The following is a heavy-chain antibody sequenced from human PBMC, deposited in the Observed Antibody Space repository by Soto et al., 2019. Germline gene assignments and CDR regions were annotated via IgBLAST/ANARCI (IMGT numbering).Heavy chain of an antibody. CDR1: GGTFSSYA. CDR2: IIPIFGTA. D-gene: IGHD2-15*01. J-gene: IGHJ5*02. CDR3: ARDGYCSGGSCTNWFDP. Sequence: QVQLVQSGAEVKKPGSSVKVSCKASGGTFSSYAISWVRQAPGQGLEWMGGIIPIFGTANYAQKFQGRVTITAYESTSTAYMELSSLRSEDTAVYYCARDGYCSGGSCTNWFDPWGQGTLVTVSS. V-gene: IGHV1-69*01.